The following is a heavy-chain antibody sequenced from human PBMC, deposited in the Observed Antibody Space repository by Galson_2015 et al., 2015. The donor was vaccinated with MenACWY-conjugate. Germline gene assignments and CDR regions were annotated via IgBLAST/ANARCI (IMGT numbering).Heavy chain of an antibody. CDR2: MNPNSGNT. V-gene: IGHV1-8*01. D-gene: IGHD3-16*01. CDR3: ARVTGGRFDL. Sequence: SVKVSCKASGYTFTFYDMSWVRQTTGQGLECLGGMNPNSGNTGYAQKFQGRVTMTRNTSITTAYMELSSLSSEDTAVYFCARVTGGRFDLWGQGTLVTVSS. CDR1: GYTFTFYD. J-gene: IGHJ4*02.